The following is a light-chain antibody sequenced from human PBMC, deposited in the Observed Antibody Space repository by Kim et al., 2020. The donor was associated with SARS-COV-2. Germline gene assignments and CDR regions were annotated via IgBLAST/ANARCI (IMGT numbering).Light chain of an antibody. CDR3: SSYAGSGNVV. CDR1: GSDVGGYTY. Sequence: GQSVTISCTGSGSDVGGYTYVSWYQQHPGEAPKLSVSEVNKRPSGVPDRFSGSKSGNTASLTVSGLQAEDEANYYCSSYAGSGNVVFGGGTQLTVL. J-gene: IGLJ2*01. CDR2: EVN. V-gene: IGLV2-8*01.